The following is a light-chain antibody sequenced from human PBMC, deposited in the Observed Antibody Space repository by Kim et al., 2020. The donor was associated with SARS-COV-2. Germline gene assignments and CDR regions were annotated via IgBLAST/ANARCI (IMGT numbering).Light chain of an antibody. CDR2: GAS. J-gene: IGKJ1*01. Sequence: PGERATLSCRARQSVSSSYLAWYQQKPGQAPRLLIYGASSRATGIPDRFGGSGSGTDFTLTISRLEPEDFAVYYCQQYGSSPGRTFGQGTKVDIK. CDR1: QSVSSSY. V-gene: IGKV3-20*01. CDR3: QQYGSSPGRT.